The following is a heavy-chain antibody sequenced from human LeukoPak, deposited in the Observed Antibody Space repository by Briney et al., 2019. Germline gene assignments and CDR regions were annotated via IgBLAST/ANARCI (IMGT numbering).Heavy chain of an antibody. CDR1: GFTFSNYA. V-gene: IGHV3-23*01. CDR3: AKGRGTTVTSAANY. D-gene: IGHD4-17*01. Sequence: GGSLRLSCAASGFTFSNYAMSWVRQAPGQGLEWVSSISGSNDNTYYADSVKDRFTISRDNSKNTLSLQMNSLRAEDTAVYYCAKGRGTTVTSAANYWGQGTLVTVSS. J-gene: IGHJ4*02. CDR2: ISGSNDNT.